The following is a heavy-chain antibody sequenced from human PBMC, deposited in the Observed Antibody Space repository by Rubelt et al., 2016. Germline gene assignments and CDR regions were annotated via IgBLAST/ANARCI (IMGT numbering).Heavy chain of an antibody. CDR2: IYYSGST. D-gene: IGHD1-1*01. Sequence: QLQLQESGPGLVKPSETLSLTCTVSGGSLTSYYWSWIRQTPGKGLEWIGYIYYSGSTNYNPSLKSRVTISVDTSKNQFSLKLSSVTAADTAVYYCARDLRELEPPSGMDVWGQGTTVTVSS. CDR1: GGSLTSYY. J-gene: IGHJ6*02. V-gene: IGHV4-59*12. CDR3: ARDLRELEPPSGMDV.